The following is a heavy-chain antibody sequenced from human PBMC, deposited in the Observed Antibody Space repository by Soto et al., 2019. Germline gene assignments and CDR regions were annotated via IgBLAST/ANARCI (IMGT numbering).Heavy chain of an antibody. J-gene: IGHJ3*02. CDR1: GGSVNSGNYY. CDR3: ARVERGTATTVVDAFDI. Sequence: QVQLQQWGAGLLKPSETLSLTCAVFGGSVNSGNYYWSWIRQPPGKRLEWIGEMSHSGGTHFNPSLKSRVTLSVDTSKNQFSLKMSSVTAADTALYYCARVERGTATTVVDAFDIWGPGTMVTVSS. V-gene: IGHV4-34*01. CDR2: MSHSGGT. D-gene: IGHD1-1*01.